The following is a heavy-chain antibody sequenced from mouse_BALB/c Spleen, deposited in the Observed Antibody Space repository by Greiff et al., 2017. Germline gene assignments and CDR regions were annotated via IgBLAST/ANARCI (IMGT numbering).Heavy chain of an antibody. Sequence: EVQRVESGGGLVQPGGSRKLSCAASGFTFSSFGMHWVRQAPEKGLEWVAYISSGSSTIYYADTVKGRFTISRDNPKNTLFLQMTSLRSEDTAMYYCARWGIYAMDYWGQGTSVTVSA. J-gene: IGHJ4*01. CDR2: ISSGSSTI. CDR3: ARWGIYAMDY. CDR1: GFTFSSFG. V-gene: IGHV5-17*02.